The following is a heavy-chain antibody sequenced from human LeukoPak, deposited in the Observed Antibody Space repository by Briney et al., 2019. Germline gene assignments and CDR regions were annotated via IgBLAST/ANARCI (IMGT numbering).Heavy chain of an antibody. CDR3: ARDLDSSGYYHVVDS. V-gene: IGHV3-23*01. J-gene: IGHJ4*02. CDR2: ISTSGRT. Sequence: TGGSLRLSCADSGFTFSSYAMSWVRQAPGKGLEWVSLISTSGRTQYADSVQRRCTTSTDNSTNTLSLHMNSLRAADTAVYYCARDLDSSGYYHVVDSWGQGALVTVSS. D-gene: IGHD3-22*01. CDR1: GFTFSSYA.